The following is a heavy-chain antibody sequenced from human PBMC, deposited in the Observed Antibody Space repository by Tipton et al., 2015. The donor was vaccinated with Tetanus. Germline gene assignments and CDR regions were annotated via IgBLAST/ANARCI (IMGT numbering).Heavy chain of an antibody. Sequence: SLRLSCAASGFTFSTFTFTNAWMSWVRQAPGKGLEWVGRVKSKLDGGAIDYAAPMEGRFILSRDDSKDTLFLQMNSLKTEDTAVYYCTTSGIVGSGYRVDYWGRGTLVVVSS. V-gene: IGHV3-15*01. D-gene: IGHD1-26*01. CDR3: TTSGIVGSGYRVDY. J-gene: IGHJ4*02. CDR1: GFTFSTFTFTNAW. CDR2: VKSKLDGGAI.